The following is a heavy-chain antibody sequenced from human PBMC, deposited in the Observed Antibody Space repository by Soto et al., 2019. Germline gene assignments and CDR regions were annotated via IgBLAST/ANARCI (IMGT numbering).Heavy chain of an antibody. CDR3: TREPPYYDFWSGPPNY. V-gene: IGHV3-49*04. Sequence: GGSLRLSCTASGFTFGDYAMSWVRQAPGKGLEWVGFIRSKAYGGTTEYAASVKGRFTISRDDSKSIAYLQMNSLKTEDTAVYYCTREPPYYDFWSGPPNYWGQGTLVTVSS. D-gene: IGHD3-3*01. CDR1: GFTFGDYA. J-gene: IGHJ4*02. CDR2: IRSKAYGGTT.